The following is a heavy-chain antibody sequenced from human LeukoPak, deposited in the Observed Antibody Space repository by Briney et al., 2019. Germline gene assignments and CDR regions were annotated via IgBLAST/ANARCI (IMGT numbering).Heavy chain of an antibody. CDR3: ARGWSYDFWSGYYTIPFDY. CDR2: INHSGST. Sequence: PSETLSLTCAVYGGSFSGYYWSWIRQPPGKGLEWIGEINHSGSTYYNPSLKSRVTISVDTSKNQFSLKLSSVTAADTAVYYCARGWSYDFWSGYYTIPFDYWGQGTLVTVSS. CDR1: GGSFSGYY. J-gene: IGHJ4*02. D-gene: IGHD3-3*01. V-gene: IGHV4-34*01.